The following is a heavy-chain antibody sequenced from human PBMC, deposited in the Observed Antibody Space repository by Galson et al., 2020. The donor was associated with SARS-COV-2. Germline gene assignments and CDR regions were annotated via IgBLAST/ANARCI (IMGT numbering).Heavy chain of an antibody. D-gene: IGHD3-3*01. V-gene: IGHV4-61*01. Sequence: SETLSLTCTVSGGSVSSGSYFWSWIRQPPGKGLEYIGYIYSSGGTNYNPSLKSRVTMSVDTPKNQVSLKLNSVTAADTAVYYCARGSVFGVIVSDDWGQGTLVTVSS. J-gene: IGHJ4*02. CDR2: IYSSGGT. CDR3: ARGSVFGVIVSDD. CDR1: GGSVSSGSYF.